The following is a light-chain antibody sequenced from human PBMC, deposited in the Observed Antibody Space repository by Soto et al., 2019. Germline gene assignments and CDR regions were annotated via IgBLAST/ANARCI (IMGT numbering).Light chain of an antibody. V-gene: IGKV3-20*01. CDR1: QSVSSSY. CDR3: QHYSSSPRSWT. CDR2: GAS. Sequence: EIVLTQSPGILSLSPGKRATLSCRASQSVSSSYLAWYQQKPGQAPRLLIYGASSRATGIPDRFSGSGFGTDFTLTISRLEPEDFAVYYCQHYSSSPRSWTFGQGTKVEIK. J-gene: IGKJ1*01.